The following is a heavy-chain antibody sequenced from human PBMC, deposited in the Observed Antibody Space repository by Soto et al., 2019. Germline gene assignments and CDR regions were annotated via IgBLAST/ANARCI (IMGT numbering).Heavy chain of an antibody. J-gene: IGHJ4*02. D-gene: IGHD3-10*01. CDR3: ATEPGGGGY. V-gene: IGHV3-53*01. Sequence: EVQLVESGGGLIQPGGSLRLSCAVSGFTVSNNYMSWVRQAPGKGLEGVSVIYSGGYTAYGDSVKGRFTISRDNSKNKLYLKMKGRGAEDRAVFYGATEPGGGGYWGQGTLVTVSS. CDR1: GFTVSNNY. CDR2: IYSGGYT.